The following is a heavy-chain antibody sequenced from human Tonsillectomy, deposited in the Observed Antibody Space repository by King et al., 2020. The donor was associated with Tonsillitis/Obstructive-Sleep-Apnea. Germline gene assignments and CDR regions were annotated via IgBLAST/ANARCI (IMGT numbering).Heavy chain of an antibody. CDR1: GFTFSSYA. CDR3: AKGGACSSTSCYSSSIDY. D-gene: IGHD2-2*01. V-gene: IGHV3-23*04. Sequence: VQLVESGGGLLQPGGSLRLSCAASGFTFSSYAMSWVRQAPGKGLEWVSGISGSGGSTYYADSVEGRFTISRDNSKNTLYLQMNSLRAEDTSVYYCAKGGACSSTSCYSSSIDYWGQGPLVTVSS. J-gene: IGHJ4*02. CDR2: ISGSGGST.